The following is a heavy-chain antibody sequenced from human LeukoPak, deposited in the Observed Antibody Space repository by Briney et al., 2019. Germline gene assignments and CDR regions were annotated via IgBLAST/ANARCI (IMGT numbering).Heavy chain of an antibody. D-gene: IGHD5-24*01. CDR2: INHSGST. CDR3: ARAGWEMATIYFDY. CDR1: GGSISSGSYY. Sequence: PSQTLSLTCTVSGGSISSGSYYWSWIRQPPGKGLEWIGEINHSGSTNYNPSLKSRVTISVDTSKNQFSLKLSSVTAAGTAVYYCARAGWEMATIYFDYWGQGTLVTVSS. J-gene: IGHJ4*02. V-gene: IGHV4-39*07.